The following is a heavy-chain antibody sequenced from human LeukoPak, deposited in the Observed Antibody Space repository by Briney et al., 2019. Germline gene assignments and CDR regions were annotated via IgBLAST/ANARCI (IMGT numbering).Heavy chain of an antibody. V-gene: IGHV1-2*02. CDR1: GYTFTGYY. Sequence: ASVKVSCKASGYTFTGYYMHWVRQAPGQGLEWMGWINPNSGGTNYVQKLQGRVTMTTDTSTSTAYMELRSLRSDDTAVYYCTRGPLAVAGSPLFYWGQGTLVTVSS. J-gene: IGHJ4*02. CDR2: INPNSGGT. CDR3: TRGPLAVAGSPLFY. D-gene: IGHD6-13*01.